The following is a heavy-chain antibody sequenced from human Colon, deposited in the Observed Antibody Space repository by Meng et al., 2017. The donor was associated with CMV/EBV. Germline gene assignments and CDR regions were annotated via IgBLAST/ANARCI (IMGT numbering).Heavy chain of an antibody. Sequence: LSLTCAVSGGSLGRHYWSWIRQSPGKGLEWIGDINTSGRPNYTPSLKSRVTISIDTSRNQFSLNLNSVTAADTAGYYCVRDLTGEEDYWGQGNLVTVSS. CDR2: INTSGRP. J-gene: IGHJ4*02. CDR1: GGSLGRHY. CDR3: VRDLTGEEDY. D-gene: IGHD7-27*01. V-gene: IGHV4-34*01.